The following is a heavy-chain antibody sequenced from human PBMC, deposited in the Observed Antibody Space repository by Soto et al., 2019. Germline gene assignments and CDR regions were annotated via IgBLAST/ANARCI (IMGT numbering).Heavy chain of an antibody. Sequence: PSETLSLTCRVSGDSISDTIYYWGWIRQAPGKGLEWIGSIHYSGSTQSHPSLKTRVTISVDTSKNEFSLRLRSVTAADTAVYYCARLGGVTATKYYYYDMDVWGQGTTVTVSS. J-gene: IGHJ6*02. CDR3: ARLGGVTATKYYYYDMDV. CDR1: GDSISDTIYY. D-gene: IGHD2-21*02. CDR2: IHYSGST. V-gene: IGHV4-39*01.